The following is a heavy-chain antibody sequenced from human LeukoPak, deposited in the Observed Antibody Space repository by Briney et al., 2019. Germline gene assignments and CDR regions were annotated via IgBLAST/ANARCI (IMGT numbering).Heavy chain of an antibody. CDR2: ISSSGSTI. Sequence: PGGSLRLSCAASGFTFSSYEMNWVRQAPGKGLEWVSYISSSGSTIYYADSVKGRFTISRDNAKNSLYLQMNSLRAEDTAVYYCAKDGPYYGSGGGDYFDYWGQGTLVTVSS. D-gene: IGHD3-10*01. V-gene: IGHV3-48*03. CDR3: AKDGPYYGSGGGDYFDY. J-gene: IGHJ4*02. CDR1: GFTFSSYE.